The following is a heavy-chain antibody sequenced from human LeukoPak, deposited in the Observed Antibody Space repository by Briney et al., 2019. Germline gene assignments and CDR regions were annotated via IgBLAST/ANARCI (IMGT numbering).Heavy chain of an antibody. CDR1: GFTFRSYW. J-gene: IGHJ4*02. CDR2: INIDGSEK. D-gene: IGHD1-26*01. CDR3: ARDSPYSDSFAYDY. V-gene: IGHV3-7*01. Sequence: SGGSLRLSCAASGFTFRSYWMSWVRQAPGKGLEWVANINIDGSEKYYVDSVKGRYTISRDNAKNSLYLQMRSLRAEDTAIYYCARDSPYSDSFAYDYWGQGTLVTVSS.